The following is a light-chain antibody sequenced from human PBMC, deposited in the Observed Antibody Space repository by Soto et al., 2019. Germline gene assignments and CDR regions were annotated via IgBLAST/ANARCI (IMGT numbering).Light chain of an antibody. CDR3: QQYNSYPYT. CDR1: QSISSW. Sequence: DIQMTQSPSTLSASVGDRVPITCRASQSISSWVAWYQQKPGKAPKLLIYDASSLESGVPSRFSGSGSGTEFTLTISSLQPDDFATYYCQQYNSYPYTFGQGTKLEIK. CDR2: DAS. V-gene: IGKV1-5*01. J-gene: IGKJ2*01.